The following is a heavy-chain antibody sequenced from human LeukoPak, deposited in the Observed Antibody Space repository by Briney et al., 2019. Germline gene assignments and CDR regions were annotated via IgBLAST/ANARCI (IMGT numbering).Heavy chain of an antibody. CDR1: GFTFSSYW. J-gene: IGHJ4*02. CDR2: INPGGSSI. V-gene: IGHV3-74*01. CDR3: ASSNQADDY. Sequence: PGGSLRLSCAASGFTFSSYWMHCVRQVPGKGLVWVARINPGGSSITYADSVKGRLTISRDNAKNTLYLQMDSLRAEDTGVYYCASSNQADDYWGQGTLVTVSS. D-gene: IGHD1-14*01.